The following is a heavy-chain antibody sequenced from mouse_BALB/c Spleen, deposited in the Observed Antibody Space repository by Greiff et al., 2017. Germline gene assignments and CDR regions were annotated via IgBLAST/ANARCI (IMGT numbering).Heavy chain of an antibody. Sequence: VQLQQSGAELVRSGASVKLSCTASGFNIKDYYMHWVKQRPEQGLEWIGWIDPENGDTEYAPKFQGKATMTADTSSNTAYLQLSSLTSEDTAVYYCTTWVENSLPLEYGGQGPSPTVSS. CDR2: IDPENGDT. CDR1: GFNIKDYY. V-gene: IGHV14-4*02. D-gene: IGHD1-1*02. J-gene: IGHJ2*02. CDR3: TTWVENSLPLEY.